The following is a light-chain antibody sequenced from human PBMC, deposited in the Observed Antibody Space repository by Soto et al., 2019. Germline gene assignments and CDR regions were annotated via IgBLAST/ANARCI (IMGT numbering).Light chain of an antibody. CDR3: QQRTNWPWT. Sequence: DIVLTQSPATLSLTPGQGASLSCRASKSVGGDLVWYQQHPGQAPRFLIYDASNRATGIPPRFSGSGSGTDFTLTISSLEPEDFAVYYCQQRTNWPWTFGQGTKVEVK. V-gene: IGKV3-11*01. CDR1: KSVGGD. CDR2: DAS. J-gene: IGKJ1*01.